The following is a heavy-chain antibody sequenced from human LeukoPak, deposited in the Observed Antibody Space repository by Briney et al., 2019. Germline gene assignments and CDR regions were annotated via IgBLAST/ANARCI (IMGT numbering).Heavy chain of an antibody. D-gene: IGHD1-26*01. CDR3: ARDAQWELRAFDV. CDR1: GGRFKSYG. V-gene: IGHV1-69*06. Sequence: SVKVSCKTTGGRFKSYGFSWVRQAPGQGLEWMGGIIPVFDRPTYAQKFEGRVTITADKSTNTTYMEISSLTSDDTAVYYCARDAQWELRAFDVWGQGTVVIVSS. CDR2: IIPVFDRP. J-gene: IGHJ3*01.